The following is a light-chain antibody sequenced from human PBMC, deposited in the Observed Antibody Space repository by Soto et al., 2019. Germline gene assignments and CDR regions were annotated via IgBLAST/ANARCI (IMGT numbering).Light chain of an antibody. CDR2: EVS. CDR3: TSHRKNSPLPYV. Sequence: QSALTQPASVSGSPGQSITISCTGTSNGVGGYNFVSWYQQHPGKAPKVMISEVSKRPSGVSIRFSGSKSGNTASLTISGLQAEDEADYYCTSHRKNSPLPYVFGTGTKLTFL. J-gene: IGLJ1*01. V-gene: IGLV2-14*01. CDR1: SNGVGGYNF.